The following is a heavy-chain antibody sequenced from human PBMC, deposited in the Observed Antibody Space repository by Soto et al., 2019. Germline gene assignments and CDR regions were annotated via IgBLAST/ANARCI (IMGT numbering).Heavy chain of an antibody. D-gene: IGHD1-1*01. CDR1: GGSISSYY. Sequence: LSLTCTVSGGSISSYYWSWIRQPPGKGLEWIGYIYYSGSTNYNPSLKSRVTISVDTSKNQFSLKLSSVTAADTAVYYCASDRGGQLAYRGQRTLVTVSA. CDR2: IYYSGST. J-gene: IGHJ1*01. V-gene: IGHV4-59*01. CDR3: ASDRGGQLAY.